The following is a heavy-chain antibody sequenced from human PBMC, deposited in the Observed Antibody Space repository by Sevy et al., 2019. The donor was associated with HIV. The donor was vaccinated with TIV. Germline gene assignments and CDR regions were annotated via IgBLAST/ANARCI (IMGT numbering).Heavy chain of an antibody. D-gene: IGHD6-13*01. V-gene: IGHV3-74*01. CDR2: INSDGSST. J-gene: IGHJ6*02. Sequence: GGSLRLSCAASGFTFSSYWMHWVRQAPGKGLVWVSRINSDGSSTSYADSVKGRFTISRANAKNTLYLQMNSLRAEDTAVYYCARVSGDSSSWYPNYYYYGMDVWGQGTTVTVSS. CDR1: GFTFSSYW. CDR3: ARVSGDSSSWYPNYYYYGMDV.